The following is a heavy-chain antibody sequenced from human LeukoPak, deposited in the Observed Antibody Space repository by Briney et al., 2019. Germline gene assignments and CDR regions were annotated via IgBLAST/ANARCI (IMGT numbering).Heavy chain of an antibody. Sequence: GGSLRLSCAASGFTFSDYYMSWIRQAPGKGLEWVSYINSSGSTIYYADSVKGRFTISRDNAKNSLYLQMNSLGAEDTAVYYCARGYCSSTSCFRVFDYWGQGTLVTVSS. CDR3: ARGYCSSTSCFRVFDY. V-gene: IGHV3-11*04. CDR2: INSSGSTI. CDR1: GFTFSDYY. J-gene: IGHJ4*02. D-gene: IGHD2-2*01.